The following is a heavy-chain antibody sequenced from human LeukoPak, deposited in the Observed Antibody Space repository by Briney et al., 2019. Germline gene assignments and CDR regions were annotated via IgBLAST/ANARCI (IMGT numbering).Heavy chain of an antibody. CDR2: ISSSSSYI. V-gene: IGHV3-21*01. CDR3: ARDYGGEGGSYPFDY. D-gene: IGHD1-26*01. CDR1: GFNFNDYA. J-gene: IGHJ4*02. Sequence: GGSLRLSCSASGFNFNDYAMTWVRQAPGKGVEWVSSISSSSSYIYYADSVKGRFTISRDNAKNSLYLQMNSLRAEDTAVYYCARDYGGEGGSYPFDYWGQGTLVTVSS.